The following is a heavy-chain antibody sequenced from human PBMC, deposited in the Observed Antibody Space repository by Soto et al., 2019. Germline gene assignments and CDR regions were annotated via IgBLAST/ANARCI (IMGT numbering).Heavy chain of an antibody. CDR3: ARDRGVGAVAEDDAFDI. CDR2: ISYDGSNK. D-gene: IGHD6-19*01. CDR1: GFTFSSYA. J-gene: IGHJ3*02. V-gene: IGHV3-30-3*01. Sequence: GGSLRLSCAASGFTFSSYAMHWVRQAPGKGLEWVAVISYDGSNKYYADSVKGRFTISRDNSKNTLYLQMNSLRAEDTAVYYCARDRGVGAVAEDDAFDIWGQGTMVTVSS.